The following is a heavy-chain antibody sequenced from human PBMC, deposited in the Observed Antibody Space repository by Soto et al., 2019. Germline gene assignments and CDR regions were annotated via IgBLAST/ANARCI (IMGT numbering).Heavy chain of an antibody. CDR1: GYTFTSYD. D-gene: IGHD2-2*01. J-gene: IGHJ6*03. CDR3: ARGEYQLYYYYYYMDV. V-gene: IGHV1-8*01. CDR2: MNPNSGNT. Sequence: ASVKGSCKASGYTFTSYDSNWVRQATGQGLEWMGWMNPNSGNTGYAQKFQGRVTMTRNTSISTAYMELSSLRSEDTAVYYCARGEYQLYYYYYYMDVWGKGTMVTVSS.